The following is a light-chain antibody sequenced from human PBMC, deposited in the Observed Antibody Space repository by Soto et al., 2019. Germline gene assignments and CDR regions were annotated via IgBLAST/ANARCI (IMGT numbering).Light chain of an antibody. CDR2: KAS. Sequence: DNQMTQSPSTLSGSEGDRVTITCRASQTISSWLAWYQQKPGKAPKLLIYKASTLKSGVPSRFSGSGSGTEFTLTISSLQPDDFATYYCQHYNSYSEAFGQRTKVDVK. J-gene: IGKJ1*01. CDR3: QHYNSYSEA. V-gene: IGKV1-5*03. CDR1: QTISSW.